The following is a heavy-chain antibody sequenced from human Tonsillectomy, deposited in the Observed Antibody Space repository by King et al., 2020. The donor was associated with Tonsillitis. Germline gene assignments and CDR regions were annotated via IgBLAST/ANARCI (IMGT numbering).Heavy chain of an antibody. CDR3: AKDRALQGVYDHGGNSFGA. Sequence: VQLVESGGGLVQPGGSLRLSCAASGFTFGSYDMHWVRQTTGKGLDWVSTIDTSGDTYYADSVKGRFTISRDNSKNTLYLQMNSLRAEDTAVYYCAKDRALQGVYDHGGNSFGAWGQGTLVTVSS. V-gene: IGHV3-13*01. CDR1: GFTFGSYD. D-gene: IGHD4-23*01. CDR2: IDTSGDT. J-gene: IGHJ4*02.